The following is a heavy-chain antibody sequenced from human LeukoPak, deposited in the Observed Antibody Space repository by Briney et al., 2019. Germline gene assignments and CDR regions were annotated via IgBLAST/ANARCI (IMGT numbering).Heavy chain of an antibody. V-gene: IGHV4-59*01. CDR3: ARGGYGGKSANLDY. D-gene: IGHD4-23*01. Sequence: SETLSLTCTVSGASISSYYWSWIRQPPGKGLEWIGYIYYSGSTNYNPSLKSRVTISVDTSKNQFSLKLSSVTAADTAVYYCARGGYGGKSANLDYWGQGTLVNVSS. CDR1: GASISSYY. CDR2: IYYSGST. J-gene: IGHJ4*02.